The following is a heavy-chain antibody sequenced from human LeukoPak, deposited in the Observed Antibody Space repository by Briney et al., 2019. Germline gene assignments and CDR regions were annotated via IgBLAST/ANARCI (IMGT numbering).Heavy chain of an antibody. V-gene: IGHV1-3*01. J-gene: IGHJ6*02. CDR1: GYTFTSYA. CDR3: ARDGNSDYYYYGMDV. Sequence: ASVKVSCKASGYTFTSYAMHWVRQAPGQRLEWMGWINAGNGNTKYSQKFQGRVTITADESTSTAYMELSSLRSEDTAVYYCARDGNSDYYYYGMDVWGQGTTVTVSS. CDR2: INAGNGNT. D-gene: IGHD4-23*01.